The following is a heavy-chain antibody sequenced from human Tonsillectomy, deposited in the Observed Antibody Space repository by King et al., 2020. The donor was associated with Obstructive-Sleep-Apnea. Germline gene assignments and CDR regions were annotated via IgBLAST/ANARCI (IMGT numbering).Heavy chain of an antibody. CDR3: ARDLPPDTGGPVYYYDSSGFQH. V-gene: IGHV3-74*01. CDR1: GFTFSSYW. Sequence: VQLVESGGGLVQPGGSLRLSCAASGFTFSSYWMHWVRQAPGKGLVWVSRINSDGSSTSYADSVKGRFTISRDNAKNTLYLQMNSLRAEDTAVYYCARDLPPDTGGPVYYYDSSGFQHWGQGTLVTVSS. J-gene: IGHJ1*01. D-gene: IGHD3-22*01. CDR2: INSDGSST.